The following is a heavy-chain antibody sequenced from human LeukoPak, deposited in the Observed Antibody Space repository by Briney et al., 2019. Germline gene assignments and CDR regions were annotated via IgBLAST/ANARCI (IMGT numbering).Heavy chain of an antibody. J-gene: IGHJ4*02. CDR1: GFTFSSYW. V-gene: IGHV3-74*01. Sequence: AGSLRLSCAASGFTFSSYWMHWVRQAPGKGLVWVSRMNSDGSSTSYGDSVKGRFTISRDNAKNTLYLQMNSLRAEDTAVYYCARGRRSGYQLDYWGQGTLVTVSS. D-gene: IGHD3-3*01. CDR3: ARGRRSGYQLDY. CDR2: MNSDGSST.